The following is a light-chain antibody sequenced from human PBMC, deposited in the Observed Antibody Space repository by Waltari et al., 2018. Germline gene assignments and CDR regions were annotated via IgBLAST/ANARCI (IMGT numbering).Light chain of an antibody. CDR3: QQYNTYPLT. Sequence: DIQMTQSPSSLSASVGDRVTITCRASQGISNWLAWYQQKQGKAPKSLIYDASSLQSGVPSRFSGSRSGTRFTLTISSLQPEDSATYYCQQYNTYPLTFGGGTKVEIK. V-gene: IGKV1D-16*01. CDR2: DAS. J-gene: IGKJ4*01. CDR1: QGISNW.